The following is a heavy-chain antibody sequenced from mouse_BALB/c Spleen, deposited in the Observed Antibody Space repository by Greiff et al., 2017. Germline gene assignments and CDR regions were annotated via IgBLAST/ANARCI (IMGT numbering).Heavy chain of an antibody. D-gene: IGHD2-2*01. CDR2: ISTYYGDA. J-gene: IGHJ3*01. CDR3: ARGGYDWFAY. V-gene: IGHV1S137*01. CDR1: GYTFTDYA. Sequence: VQLQQSGAELVRPGVSVKISCKGSGYTFTDYAMHWVKQSHAKSLEWIGVISTYYGDASYNQKFKGKATMTVDKSSSTAYMELARLTSEDSAIYYCARGGYDWFAYWGQGTLVTVSA.